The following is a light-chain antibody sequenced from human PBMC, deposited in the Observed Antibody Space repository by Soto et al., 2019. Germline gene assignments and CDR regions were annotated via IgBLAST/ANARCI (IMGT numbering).Light chain of an antibody. J-gene: IGLJ1*01. V-gene: IGLV2-14*03. Sequence: QSALTQPAFVSGSPGQSITISCTGTSSDIGTYNYVSWYQQHPGQAPKLMIYDVSNRPSGVSDRFSGSKSGNTASLTISGLQAEDEADYYCYSCSRSSGTRYVFGTGTKLTV. CDR1: SSDIGTYNY. CDR2: DVS. CDR3: YSCSRSSGTRYV.